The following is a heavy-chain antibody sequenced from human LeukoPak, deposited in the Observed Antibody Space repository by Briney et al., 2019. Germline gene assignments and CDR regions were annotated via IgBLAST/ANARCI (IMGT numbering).Heavy chain of an antibody. CDR3: ARTSIRYGYVDY. D-gene: IGHD5-18*01. V-gene: IGHV4-61*01. CDR2: IYYSGST. J-gene: IGHJ4*02. CDR1: GGSVSSGSYY. Sequence: SETLSLTCIVSGGSVSSGSYYWSWIRQPPGEGLEWIGYIYYSGSTNYNPSLKSRVTISVDTSKNQFSLRLSSVTAADTAVYYCARTSIRYGYVDYWGQGTLVTVSS.